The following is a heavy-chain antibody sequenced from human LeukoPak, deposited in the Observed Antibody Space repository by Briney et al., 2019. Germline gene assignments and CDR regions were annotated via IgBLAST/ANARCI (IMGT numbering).Heavy chain of an antibody. V-gene: IGHV3-66*02. CDR2: IYSGGST. Sequence: GGSLRLSCAASEFSVGSNYMTWVRQAPGKGLEWVSLIYSGGSTYYADSVKGRFTISRDNSKNTLCLQMNSLRAEDTAVYYCAKEIWPTVTTPGHTHFDYWGQGTLVTVSS. D-gene: IGHD4-17*01. J-gene: IGHJ4*02. CDR1: EFSVGSNY. CDR3: AKEIWPTVTTPGHTHFDY.